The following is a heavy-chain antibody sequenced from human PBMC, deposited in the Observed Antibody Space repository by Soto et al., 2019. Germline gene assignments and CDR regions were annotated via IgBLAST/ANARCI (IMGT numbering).Heavy chain of an antibody. CDR3: AKGGRYCTNGVCHPDY. D-gene: IGHD2-8*01. V-gene: IGHV3-30*18. CDR2: ISYDGSNK. Sequence: QVQLVESGGGVVQPGRSLRLSCAASGFTFSSYGMHWVRQAPGKGLEWVAVISYDGSNKYYADSVKGRFTISRDNSKNTLYLQMNSLRAEDTAVYYSAKGGRYCTNGVCHPDYWGQGTLVTVSS. CDR1: GFTFSSYG. J-gene: IGHJ4*02.